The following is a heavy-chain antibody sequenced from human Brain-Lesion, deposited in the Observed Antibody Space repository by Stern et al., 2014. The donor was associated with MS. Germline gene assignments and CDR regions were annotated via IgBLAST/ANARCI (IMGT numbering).Heavy chain of an antibody. J-gene: IGHJ5*02. Sequence: QVQLVQSGPGLVKPSQTLSLTCTVSGGSISSGGYYWSWIRQHPGKGLEGIGEIHYRGSTHYNSALKSRVTISRDTSKNQFSLNLNSVTAADTAVYYCARVGVYVQTGWFDPWGQGALVTVSS. CDR3: ARVGVYVQTGWFDP. CDR1: GGSISSGGYY. V-gene: IGHV4-31*03. D-gene: IGHD2-8*01. CDR2: IHYRGST.